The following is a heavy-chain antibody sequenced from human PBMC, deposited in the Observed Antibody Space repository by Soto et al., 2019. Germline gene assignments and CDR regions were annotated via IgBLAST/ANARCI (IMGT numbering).Heavy chain of an antibody. D-gene: IGHD6-19*01. J-gene: IGHJ4*02. CDR2: LYIWRMSTTETT. CDR1: GGSVSGYH. Sequence: SETLSLPCHPSGGSVSGYHWGWIRHSPDKGLEWLGSLYIWRMSTTETTTNNPSLKGRITMSVDTSKIHVSLHLNSVTAAVTAIYYCANLLAVAGSLDNCGPRTLVTVSS. V-gene: IGHV4-4*07. CDR3: ANLLAVAGSLDN.